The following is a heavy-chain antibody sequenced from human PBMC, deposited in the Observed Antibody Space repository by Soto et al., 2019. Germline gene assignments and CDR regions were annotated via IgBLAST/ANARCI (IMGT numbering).Heavy chain of an antibody. CDR2: IDPSDSYI. J-gene: IGHJ6*02. CDR3: ARRGYCTSTSCYAMRYFGMDV. D-gene: IGHD2-2*01. V-gene: IGHV5-10-1*01. CDR1: GYNFTSYW. Sequence: GESLKISCKGSGYNFTSYWINWVRQMPGKGLEWMGRIDPSDSYINYSPSFQGHVTISADKSTNTAYLQWSSLKASDTAIYYCARRGYCTSTSCYAMRYFGMDVWGQGTTVTVS.